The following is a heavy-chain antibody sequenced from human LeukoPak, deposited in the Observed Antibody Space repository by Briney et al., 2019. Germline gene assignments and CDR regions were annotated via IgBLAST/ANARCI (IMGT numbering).Heavy chain of an antibody. CDR1: GGSISSGGYY. CDR3: ARLGGYCSSTSCYTGWFDP. D-gene: IGHD2-2*02. Sequence: SQTLPLTCTVSGGSISSGGYYWSWIRQHPEKGLEWIGYIYYSGSTYYNPSLKSRVTISVDTSKNQFSLKLSSVTAADTAVYYCARLGGYCSSTSCYTGWFDPWGQGTLVTVSS. V-gene: IGHV4-31*03. CDR2: IYYSGST. J-gene: IGHJ5*02.